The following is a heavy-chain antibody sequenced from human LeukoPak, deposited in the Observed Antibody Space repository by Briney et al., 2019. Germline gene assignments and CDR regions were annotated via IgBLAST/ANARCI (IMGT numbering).Heavy chain of an antibody. V-gene: IGHV3-66*02. CDR3: ARTAAGAFDI. D-gene: IGHD6-13*01. Sequence: GGSLRLACAASGFTVSSNYMSWVRQAPGNGLEWVSVIYSGGSTYYADSVKGRFTISRDNSKNTLYLQMNSLRAEDTAVYYCARTAAGAFDIWGQGTMVSVSS. J-gene: IGHJ3*02. CDR2: IYSGGST. CDR1: GFTVSSNY.